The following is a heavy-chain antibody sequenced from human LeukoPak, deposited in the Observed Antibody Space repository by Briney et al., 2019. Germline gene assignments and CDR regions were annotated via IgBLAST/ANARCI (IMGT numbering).Heavy chain of an antibody. J-gene: IGHJ5*02. CDR2: IYYSGST. V-gene: IGHV4-39*07. Sequence: PSQTLSLTCTVSGGSISSSSYYWGWIRQPPGKGLEWIGSIYYSGSTYYNPSLKSRVTISVDTSKNQFSLKLSSVTAADTAVYYCARAPPRIAAAGNWFDPWGQGTLVTVSS. CDR1: GGSISSSSYY. D-gene: IGHD6-13*01. CDR3: ARAPPRIAAAGNWFDP.